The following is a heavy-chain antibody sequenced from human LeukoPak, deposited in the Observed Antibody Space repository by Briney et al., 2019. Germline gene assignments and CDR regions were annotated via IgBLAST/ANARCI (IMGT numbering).Heavy chain of an antibody. CDR1: GYKFTGYF. Sequence: ASVKVSCKAPGYKFTGYFMHWVRQAPGQGPEWMGWMNPDGGGTTYGQIFQGRVTMTRDTSINTAYMELSGLRSGDTAIYYCARGAGSHYYYHMDVWGKGTTVTVSS. D-gene: IGHD6-19*01. J-gene: IGHJ6*03. CDR3: ARGAGSHYYYHMDV. V-gene: IGHV1-2*02. CDR2: MNPDGGGT.